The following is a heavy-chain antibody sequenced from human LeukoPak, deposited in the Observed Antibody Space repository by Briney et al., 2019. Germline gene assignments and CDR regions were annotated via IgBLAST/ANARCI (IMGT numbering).Heavy chain of an antibody. CDR3: ARHPGVTTSFDY. CDR2: IYYSGST. V-gene: IGHV4-59*08. Sequence: SETLSLTCTVSGYSISSGYYWSWIRQPPGKGLEWIGYIYYSGSTNYNPSLKSRVTISVDTSKNQFSLKLSSVTAADTAVYYCARHPGVTTSFDYWGQGTLVTVSS. J-gene: IGHJ4*02. CDR1: GYSISSGYY. D-gene: IGHD4-17*01.